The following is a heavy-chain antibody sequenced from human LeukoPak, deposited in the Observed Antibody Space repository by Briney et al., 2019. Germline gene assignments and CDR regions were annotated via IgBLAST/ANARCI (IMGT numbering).Heavy chain of an antibody. J-gene: IGHJ4*02. CDR3: ARDTPHAAAGTRD. CDR2: IYYSGST. D-gene: IGHD6-13*01. Sequence: PSETLSLTCTVSGGSISSYYWSWIRQPPGKGLEWIGYIYYSGSTNYNPSLKSRVTISVDTSKNQFSLKLSSVTAADTAVYYCARDTPHAAAGTRDWGQGTLVTVSS. CDR1: GGSISSYY. V-gene: IGHV4-59*01.